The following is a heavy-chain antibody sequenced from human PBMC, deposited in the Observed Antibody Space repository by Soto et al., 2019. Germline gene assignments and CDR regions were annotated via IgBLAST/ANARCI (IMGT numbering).Heavy chain of an antibody. J-gene: IGHJ5*01. CDR3: ARSGDGNWFES. CDR2: VSGYNGYT. Sequence: QVQLVQSGAEVKKPGASVKVSCKASGYTFTKYGIGWVRQAPGQGLEWMGWVSGYNGYTNYAQNLQERVTITRYTSASTAYMELRSLRSDDTAVYYCARSGDGNWFESWGQGTLVTVSS. D-gene: IGHD6-25*01. V-gene: IGHV1-18*01. CDR1: GYTFTKYG.